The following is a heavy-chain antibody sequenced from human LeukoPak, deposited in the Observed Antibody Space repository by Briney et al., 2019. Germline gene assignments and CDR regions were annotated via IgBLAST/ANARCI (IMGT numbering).Heavy chain of an antibody. Sequence: GGSLRLSCAASGFTFSSYGMHWVRQAPGKGLEWVAVITYDGSNKYYADSVKGRFTISRDNSKNTLYLQMNSLRVEDTAVYYCAKDRRAGSYDYWGQGTLVTVSS. V-gene: IGHV3-30*18. D-gene: IGHD3-10*01. CDR3: AKDRRAGSYDY. CDR2: ITYDGSNK. J-gene: IGHJ4*02. CDR1: GFTFSSYG.